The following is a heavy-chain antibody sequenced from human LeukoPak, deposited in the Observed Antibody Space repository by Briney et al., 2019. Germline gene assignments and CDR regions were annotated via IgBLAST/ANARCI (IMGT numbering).Heavy chain of an antibody. V-gene: IGHV4-39*07. D-gene: IGHD6-13*01. CDR1: GGSISSSSYY. CDR3: ARAAAGTSTCFDY. Sequence: SETLSLTCTDSGGSISSSSYYWGWIRQPPGKGLEWIGSIYYSGSTYYNPSHKSRVTISVDTSKNQFSLKLSSVTAADTAVYYCARAAAGTSTCFDYWGQGTLVTVSS. J-gene: IGHJ4*02. CDR2: IYYSGST.